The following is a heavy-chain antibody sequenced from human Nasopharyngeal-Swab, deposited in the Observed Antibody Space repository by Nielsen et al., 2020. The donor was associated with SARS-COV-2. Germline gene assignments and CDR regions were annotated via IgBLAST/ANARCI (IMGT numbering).Heavy chain of an antibody. Sequence: WIRQPPGKGLEWIGEINHSGGTNYNPSLKSRVTISVDTSKNQFSLKLSSVTAADTAVYYCARGQAYYYGSGSRYYYYYYMDVWGKGTTVTVSS. J-gene: IGHJ6*03. CDR2: INHSGGT. V-gene: IGHV4-34*01. D-gene: IGHD3-10*01. CDR3: ARGQAYYYGSGSRYYYYYYMDV.